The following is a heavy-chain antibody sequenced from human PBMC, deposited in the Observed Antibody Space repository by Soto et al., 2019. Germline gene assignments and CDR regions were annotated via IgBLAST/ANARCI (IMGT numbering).Heavy chain of an antibody. D-gene: IGHD3-22*01. Sequence: PGGSLRLSCAASGFTFSDHYMDWVRQAPGKGLEWVGRTRNKANSYTTEYAASVKGRFTISRDDSKNSLYLQMNSLKTEDTAVYYCARDGGYYDSSGYSIPYGMDVWGQGTTVTVSS. CDR3: ARDGGYYDSSGYSIPYGMDV. CDR1: GFTFSDHY. CDR2: TRNKANSYTT. J-gene: IGHJ6*02. V-gene: IGHV3-72*01.